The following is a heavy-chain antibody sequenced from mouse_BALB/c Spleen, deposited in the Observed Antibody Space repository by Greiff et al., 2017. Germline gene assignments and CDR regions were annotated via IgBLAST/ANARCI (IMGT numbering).Heavy chain of an antibody. CDR3: ASELGRGAMDY. D-gene: IGHD4-1*01. Sequence: VQLQQSGPELVKPGASVKISCKASGYTFTDYNMHWVKQSHGKSLEWIGYIYPYNGGTGYNQKFKSKATLTVDNSSSTAYMELRSLTSEDSAVYYCASELGRGAMDYWGQGTSVTVSS. CDR2: IYPYNGGT. J-gene: IGHJ4*01. V-gene: IGHV1S29*02. CDR1: GYTFTDYN.